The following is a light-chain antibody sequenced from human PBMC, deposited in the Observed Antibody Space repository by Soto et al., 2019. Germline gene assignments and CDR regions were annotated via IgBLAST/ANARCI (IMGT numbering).Light chain of an antibody. Sequence: EIVLTQSPGTVSVSPGERVTLSCRASQSVSNNFLAWHQQRPGQAPRLLIYGASSRAGGIPDRVRGGGSGTDFARTVYSLEPVDLAVYYCQQYGSSPCTFGPGTKVDVK. CDR3: QQYGSSPCT. J-gene: IGKJ3*01. V-gene: IGKV3-20*01. CDR1: QSVSNNF. CDR2: GAS.